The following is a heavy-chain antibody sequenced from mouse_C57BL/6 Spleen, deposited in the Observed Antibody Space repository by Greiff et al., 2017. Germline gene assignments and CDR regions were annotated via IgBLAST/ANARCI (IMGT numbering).Heavy chain of an antibody. CDR1: GYTFTSYD. CDR2: IYPRDGST. J-gene: IGHJ3*01. CDR3: ARRITTVDWAFAY. V-gene: IGHV1-85*01. Sequence: QVQLQQSGPELVKPGASVKLSCKASGYTFTSYDLNWVKQRPGQGLEWIGWIYPRDGSTKYNEKFKGKATLTVDTSSSTAYMELHSLTSEDSAVYFCARRITTVDWAFAYWGQGTLVTVSA. D-gene: IGHD1-1*01.